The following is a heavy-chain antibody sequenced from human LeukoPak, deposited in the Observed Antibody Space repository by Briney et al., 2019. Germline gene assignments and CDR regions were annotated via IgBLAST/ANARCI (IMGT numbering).Heavy chain of an antibody. CDR2: INPNIGGT. J-gene: IGHJ6*02. CDR3: ARDLFCSSTSQPGYYYYGMDV. V-gene: IGHV1-2*02. Sequence: ASVKVSCRASGYTFTGYYMHWVRQAPGQVLEWMGWINPNIGGTNYAQKCQGRVTMPRDTSISTAYMELSRLRSDDTAVYYCARDLFCSSTSQPGYYYYGMDVWGQGTTVTVSS. CDR1: GYTFTGYY. D-gene: IGHD2-2*01.